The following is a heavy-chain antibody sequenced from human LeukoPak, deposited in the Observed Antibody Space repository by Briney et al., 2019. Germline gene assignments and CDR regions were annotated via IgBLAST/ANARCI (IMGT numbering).Heavy chain of an antibody. D-gene: IGHD2-2*01. Sequence: GASVKVSSKASGYTFTNYGITWVRRAPGQGPEWVGWISANNGETRFAQNLQGRVTMTTETSTRTAYMELRSLTSDDTAVYYCARVPPSAHQLLSSDFWGQGTQVSVSS. V-gene: IGHV1-18*01. J-gene: IGHJ4*02. CDR3: ARVPPSAHQLLSSDF. CDR1: GYTFTNYG. CDR2: ISANNGET.